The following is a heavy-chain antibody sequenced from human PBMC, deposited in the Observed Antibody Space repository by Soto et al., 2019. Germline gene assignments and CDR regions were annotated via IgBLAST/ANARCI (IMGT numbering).Heavy chain of an antibody. D-gene: IGHD5-12*01. Sequence: GGSLRLSCTASGFTFGDYAMSWFRQAPGKGLEWVGFIRSKAYGGTTEYAASVKGRFTISRDDSKSIAYLQMNSLKTEDTAVYYCTRVAWIPYSYYYMDVWGKGTTVTVSS. CDR3: TRVAWIPYSYYYMDV. CDR2: IRSKAYGGTT. J-gene: IGHJ6*03. V-gene: IGHV3-49*03. CDR1: GFTFGDYA.